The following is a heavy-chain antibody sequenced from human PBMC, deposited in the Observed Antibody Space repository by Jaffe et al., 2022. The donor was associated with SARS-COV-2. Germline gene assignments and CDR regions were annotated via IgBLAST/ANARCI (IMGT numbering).Heavy chain of an antibody. CDR1: GYSFVTYA. D-gene: IGHD3-10*01. Sequence: QVQLVQSGAEVKKPGASVKVSCRASGYSFVTYAMYWVRQAPGQSLEWMGWVNPGTGNTKCSQKFQGRVTITRDTSANTAYMELSSLRSEDTAVYYCARRGMVALTDAFDVWGQGTIVTVSS. CDR2: VNPGTGNT. J-gene: IGHJ3*01. V-gene: IGHV1-3*01. CDR3: ARRGMVALTDAFDV.